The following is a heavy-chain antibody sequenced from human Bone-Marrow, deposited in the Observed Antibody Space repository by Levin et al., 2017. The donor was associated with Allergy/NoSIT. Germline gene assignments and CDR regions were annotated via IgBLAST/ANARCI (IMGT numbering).Heavy chain of an antibody. CDR1: KFTVSSNY. J-gene: IGHJ4*02. Sequence: GGSLRLSCAASKFTVSSNYISWVRQAPGKGLEWVSVFHSGGSTYYADSVKGRFSISRDNSKNMLYLQMNSLRAEDTAVYYCARNSYIYGGNSGGLDLWGQGTLVTVSS. V-gene: IGHV3-53*01. CDR2: FHSGGST. CDR3: ARNSYIYGGNSGGLDL. D-gene: IGHD4-23*01.